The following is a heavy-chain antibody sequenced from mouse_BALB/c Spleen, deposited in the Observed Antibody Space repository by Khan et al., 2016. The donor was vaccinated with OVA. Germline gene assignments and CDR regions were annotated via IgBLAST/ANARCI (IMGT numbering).Heavy chain of an antibody. D-gene: IGHD1-1*01. Sequence: EVQLQESGPGLVKPSQSLSLTCSVTGYLITSGCYWNWIRQFPGNKLEWMGHISYDGINNYNPSLKNRISITRHTSTNQFFLRLNSVTTEDTATYYCARDEGYYYGDYFDYWGQGTTLTVSS. J-gene: IGHJ2*01. CDR2: ISYDGIN. CDR1: GYLITSGCY. CDR3: ARDEGYYYGDYFDY. V-gene: IGHV3-6*02.